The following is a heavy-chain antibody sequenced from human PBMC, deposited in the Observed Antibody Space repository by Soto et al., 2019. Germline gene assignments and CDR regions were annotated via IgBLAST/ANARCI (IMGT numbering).Heavy chain of an antibody. V-gene: IGHV3-23*01. J-gene: IGHJ4*02. Sequence: EVQLLESGGGLVQPGGSLRLSCAASGFTFSSYAMSWVRQAPGRGLEWVSTISGSGDNTYYADSVKGRFTISRDTSKNTLYLQMNSLRAEDTAVYYCANLGLIKQWLAVGYWGQGTLVTVSS. CDR2: ISGSGDNT. CDR3: ANLGLIKQWLAVGY. CDR1: GFTFSSYA. D-gene: IGHD6-19*01.